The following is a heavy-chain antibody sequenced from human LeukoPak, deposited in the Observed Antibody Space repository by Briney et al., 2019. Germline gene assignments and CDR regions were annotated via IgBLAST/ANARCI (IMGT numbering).Heavy chain of an antibody. Sequence: ASVKVSCKASGYTFTTYDINWVRQATGQGLEWMGWVNPNSGVTRYAQKFQGRVTMTRNTSISTAYMELSSLRSEDTAVHYCAKNYDFLTGYASWGQGTLVTVSS. CDR2: VNPNSGVT. D-gene: IGHD3-9*01. CDR1: GYTFTTYD. V-gene: IGHV1-8*01. CDR3: AKNYDFLTGYAS. J-gene: IGHJ4*02.